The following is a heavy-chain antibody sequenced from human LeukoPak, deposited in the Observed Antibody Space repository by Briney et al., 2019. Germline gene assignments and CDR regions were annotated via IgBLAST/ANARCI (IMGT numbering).Heavy chain of an antibody. CDR3: ARRGSSSWYDGGYYYYYMDV. J-gene: IGHJ6*03. CDR1: GYTCTGYY. Sequence: ASVKVSCKASGYTCTGYYMHWVRQAPGQGLEWMGWINPNSGGTNYAQKFQGRVTMTRDTSISTAYMELSRLRSDDTAVYYCARRGSSSWYDGGYYYYYMDVWGKGTTVTVSS. D-gene: IGHD6-13*01. V-gene: IGHV1-2*02. CDR2: INPNSGGT.